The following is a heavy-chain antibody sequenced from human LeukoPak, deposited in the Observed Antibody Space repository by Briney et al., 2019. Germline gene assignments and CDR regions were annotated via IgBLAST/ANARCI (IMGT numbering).Heavy chain of an antibody. CDR2: IYYSGST. CDR3: AREVGGSGANWFDP. J-gene: IGHJ5*02. V-gene: IGHV4-59*12. Sequence: SETLSLTCTVSGGSISSYYWSWIRQPPGKGLEWIGYIYYSGSTNYNPSLKSRVTISVDTSKNQFSLKLSSVTAADTAVYYCAREVGGSGANWFDPWGQGTLVTVSS. CDR1: GGSISSYY. D-gene: IGHD3-10*01.